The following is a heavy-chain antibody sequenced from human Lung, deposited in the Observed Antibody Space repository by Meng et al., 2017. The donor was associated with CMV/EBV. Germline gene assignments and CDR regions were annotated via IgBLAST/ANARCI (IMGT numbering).Heavy chain of an antibody. CDR3: ARDLAGTFAAYSLFDY. CDR2: MNPNSGET. V-gene: IGHV1-8*01. J-gene: IGHJ4*02. D-gene: IGHD2-21*01. CDR1: GYTFTDYD. Sequence: QVQLVQSGAEAKKPGASVKVACKASGYTFTDYDINWVRQAPGQGLEWLGWMNPNSGETDYAQSFQGRVAMTTNTAITTAYMELWSLRSEDTAVYFCARDLAGTFAAYSLFDYWGQGTLVTVSS.